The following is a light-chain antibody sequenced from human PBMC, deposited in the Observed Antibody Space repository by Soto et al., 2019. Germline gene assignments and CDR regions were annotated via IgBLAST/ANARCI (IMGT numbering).Light chain of an antibody. Sequence: EIVLTQSPGTLSLSPGERATLSCRAGHTISSSYLAWYQQKPGQAPRLLMYGISRRATGIPDRFSGSGSGTGFTLPINRLEPEDFAVYYRQQYVTSSPRTFGQGTKVEIK. CDR1: HTISSSY. J-gene: IGKJ1*01. V-gene: IGKV3-20*01. CDR2: GIS. CDR3: QQYVTSSPRT.